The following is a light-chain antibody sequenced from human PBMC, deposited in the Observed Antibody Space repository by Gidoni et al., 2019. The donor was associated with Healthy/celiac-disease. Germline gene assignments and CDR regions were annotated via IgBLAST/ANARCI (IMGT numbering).Light chain of an antibody. CDR3: SSYTSSSTLV. CDR1: SRDVGGYNY. V-gene: IGLV2-14*01. J-gene: IGLJ3*02. CDR2: EVS. Sequence: CALPQPPCVTESPGPSITISCTGTSRDVGGYNYVSWYQQHPGKAPKLMIYEVSYRPSGVSNRFTGSKSGNTAYGTIAVLQAEDEAYYYCSSYTSSSTLVFGGGTKLTVL.